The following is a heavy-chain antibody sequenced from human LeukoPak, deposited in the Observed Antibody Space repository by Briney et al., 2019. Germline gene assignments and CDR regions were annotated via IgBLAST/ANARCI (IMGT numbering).Heavy chain of an antibody. V-gene: IGHV4-39*02. Sequence: SETLSLTCIVSGGSISSSGYYWDWIRQPPGKGLEWIGNFYYTGSTYYNPSLKSRITISVDTSKNQFSLKLRSVTAADTAVYYCARGRTFDNWGQGTLVTVSS. CDR1: GGSISSSGYY. CDR3: ARGRTFDN. CDR2: FYYTGST. J-gene: IGHJ4*02.